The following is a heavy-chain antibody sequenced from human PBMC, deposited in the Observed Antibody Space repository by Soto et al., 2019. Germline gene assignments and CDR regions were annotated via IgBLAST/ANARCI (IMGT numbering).Heavy chain of an antibody. CDR3: AQTLGLAAAGPGRFDL. D-gene: IGHD6-25*01. Sequence: QVQLVQSGAEVKKPGSSVKVSCKASGGTISSYAISWVRQAPGQGLEWMGGIIPLFGRANYAQKFQGRVTITAAASTSTAYMELSSLRSEDTAVYYCAQTLGLAAAGPGRFDLWGRGTLVTVSS. V-gene: IGHV1-69*12. CDR1: GGTISSYA. J-gene: IGHJ2*01. CDR2: IIPLFGRA.